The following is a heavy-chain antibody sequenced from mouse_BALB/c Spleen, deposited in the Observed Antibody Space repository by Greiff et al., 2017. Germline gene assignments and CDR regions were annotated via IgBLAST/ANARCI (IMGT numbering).Heavy chain of an antibody. CDR2: IYPGDGST. D-gene: IGHD2-14*01. CDR1: GYTFTSYY. J-gene: IGHJ2*01. Sequence: VQLQQSGPELVKPGASVKMSCKASGYTFTSYYIHWVKQRPGQGLEWIGWIYPGDGSTKYNEKFKGKTTLTADKSSSTAYMLLSSLTSEDSAIYFCARQEVRRIFDYWGQGTTLTVSS. V-gene: IGHV1S56*01. CDR3: ARQEVRRIFDY.